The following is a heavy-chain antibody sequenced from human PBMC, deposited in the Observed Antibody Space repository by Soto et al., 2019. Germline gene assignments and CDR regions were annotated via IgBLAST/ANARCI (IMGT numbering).Heavy chain of an antibody. V-gene: IGHV4-31*03. Sequence: TLSLTCTVSGGSISSGGYYWSWIRQHPGKGLEWIGYIYYSGSTYYNPSLKSRVTISVDTSKNQFSLKLSSVTAADTAVYYCARGVVVPAAMVHFDYWGQGTLVTVSS. D-gene: IGHD2-2*01. CDR3: ARGVVVPAAMVHFDY. CDR1: GGSISSGGYY. CDR2: IYYSGST. J-gene: IGHJ4*02.